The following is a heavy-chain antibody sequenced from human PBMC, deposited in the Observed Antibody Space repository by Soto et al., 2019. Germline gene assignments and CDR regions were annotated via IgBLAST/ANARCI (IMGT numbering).Heavy chain of an antibody. CDR3: ARDTDTVMDNFDY. Sequence: RQAPGQGLEWMGWISAYNGNTNYAQKLQGRVTMTTDTSTSTAYMELRSLRSDDTAVYYCARDTDTVMDNFDYWGQGTLVTSPQ. J-gene: IGHJ4*02. D-gene: IGHD5-18*01. CDR2: ISAYNGNT. V-gene: IGHV1-18*01.